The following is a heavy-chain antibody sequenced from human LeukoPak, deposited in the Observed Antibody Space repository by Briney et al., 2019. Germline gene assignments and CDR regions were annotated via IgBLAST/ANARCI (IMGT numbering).Heavy chain of an antibody. CDR3: TRGDRGYAESPY. CDR2: IKEDGNED. J-gene: IGHJ4*02. V-gene: IGHV3-7*02. CDR1: GFTFSTYW. D-gene: IGHD5-12*01. Sequence: PGGSLRLSCAASGFTFSTYWMSWVRQAPGKGLEWVGNIKEDGNEDYYVDSVEGRFVIFRDNAKNSLYLQMHSLRAEDTAVYYCTRGDRGYAESPYWGRGTLVTVSS.